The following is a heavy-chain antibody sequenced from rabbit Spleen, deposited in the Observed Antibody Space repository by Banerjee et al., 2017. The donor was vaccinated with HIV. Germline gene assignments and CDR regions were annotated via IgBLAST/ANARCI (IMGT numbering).Heavy chain of an antibody. CDR2: VGSGATGNT. Sequence: QSLEESGGGLVQPEGSLTLTCTASGFSFSSRYYMCWVRQAPGKGLEWIGCVGSGATGNTYYASWAKGRFTISKTSSTTLTLQMTSLTAADTATYFCARDAAGREDFNLWGPGTLVTVS. V-gene: IGHV1S40*01. J-gene: IGHJ4*01. CDR3: ARDAAGREDFNL. CDR1: GFSFSSRYY. D-gene: IGHD4-2*01.